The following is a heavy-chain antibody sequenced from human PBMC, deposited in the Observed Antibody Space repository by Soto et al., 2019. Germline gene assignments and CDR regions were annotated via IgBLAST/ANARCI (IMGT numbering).Heavy chain of an antibody. Sequence: GGSLRLSCAASGFTFSNYWMHWVRQAPGKGLVWVSRISSDGSSTNYADSVKGRFTISRDNAKNTLHLQMNGLRAEDTAVYYCARVYGSGWAYFGCWGQGTLVTVSS. V-gene: IGHV3-74*01. CDR1: GFTFSNYW. CDR3: ARVYGSGWAYFGC. CDR2: ISSDGSST. J-gene: IGHJ4*02. D-gene: IGHD6-19*01.